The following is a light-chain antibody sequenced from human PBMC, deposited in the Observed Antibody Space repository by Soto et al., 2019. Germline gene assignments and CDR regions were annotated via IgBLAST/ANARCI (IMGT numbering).Light chain of an antibody. J-gene: IGKJ5*01. CDR2: SAS. V-gene: IGKV1-9*01. CDR3: QQRSNWPIT. CDR1: QGISSD. Sequence: IQLTQSPSSLSASGGDRVTITCRASQGISSDLAWYQQKPGKAPKLLIYSASTLQSGVPSRFSGSGSGTEFTLTISSLEPEDFAVYYCQQRSNWPITFGQGTRLEIK.